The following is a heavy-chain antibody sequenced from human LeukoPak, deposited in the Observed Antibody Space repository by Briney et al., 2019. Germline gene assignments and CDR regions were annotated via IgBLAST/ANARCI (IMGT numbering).Heavy chain of an antibody. D-gene: IGHD3-3*01. CDR3: ARPVTIFGVFTRFDP. J-gene: IGHJ5*02. CDR1: GGSIISSSYY. V-gene: IGHV4-39*01. Sequence: SETLSLTCTVSGGSIISSSYYWGWIRQPPGKGLEWIGSIYYSGSTYYNPSLKSRVTISVDTSKSQFSLKLSSMTAADTAVYYCARPVTIFGVFTRFDPWGQGTLVTVSS. CDR2: IYYSGST.